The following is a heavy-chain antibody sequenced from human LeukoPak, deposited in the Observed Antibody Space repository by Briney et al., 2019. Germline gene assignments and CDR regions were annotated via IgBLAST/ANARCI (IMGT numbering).Heavy chain of an antibody. CDR1: GFRFNGYA. V-gene: IGHV3-30*04. CDR3: AREVYSYALDALDL. CDR2: ISMNGPQQ. D-gene: IGHD2-2*01. J-gene: IGHJ3*01. Sequence: GGSLRLSCAASGFRFNGYAMHWVRQPPGTGLEWVADISMNGPQQYSADSVSGRFTISRDNSKNSLYLQMNSLRSEDTSVYYCAREVYSYALDALDLWGQGTMVTVSS.